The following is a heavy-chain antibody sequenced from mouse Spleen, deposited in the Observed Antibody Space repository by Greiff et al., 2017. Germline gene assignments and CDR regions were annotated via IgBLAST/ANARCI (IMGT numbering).Heavy chain of an antibody. CDR3: AREVSRRGDY. V-gene: IGHV1-26*01. Sequence: EVQLQQSGPELVKPGASVKISCKASGYTFTDYYMNWVKQSHGKSLEWIGDINPNNGGTSYNQKFKGKATLTVDKSSSTAYMELRSLTSEDSAVYYCAREVSRRGDYWGQGTTLTVSS. J-gene: IGHJ2*01. D-gene: IGHD1-1*01. CDR1: GYTFTDYY. CDR2: INPNNGGT.